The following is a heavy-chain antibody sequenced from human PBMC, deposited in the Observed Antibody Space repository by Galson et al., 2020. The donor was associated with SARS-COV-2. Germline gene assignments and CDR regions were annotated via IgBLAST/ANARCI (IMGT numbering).Heavy chain of an antibody. CDR2: ITAYTGDR. Sequence: ASVKVSCKALGYTFTSYGISWVRQAPGQGLEWMGWITAYTGDRQYAANFQGRVTMTIDTSATTVYMELRSLRSDDTAVYYCARDGGWFDPWGQGSLVTVSS. J-gene: IGHJ5*02. V-gene: IGHV1-18*01. CDR1: GYTFTSYG. CDR3: ARDGGWFDP.